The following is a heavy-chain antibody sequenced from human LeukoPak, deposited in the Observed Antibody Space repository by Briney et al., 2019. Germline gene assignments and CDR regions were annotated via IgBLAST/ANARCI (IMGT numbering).Heavy chain of an antibody. V-gene: IGHV4-4*07. D-gene: IGHD1-26*01. Sequence: SETLSLTCTVSGGSISSYYWSWIRQPAGKGREWIGRIYTSGSTNYNASLKSRVSMSVDTSKNQFSLKLSSVTAADTAVFYCARENSGSYREFDYWGQGTLVTVSS. CDR3: ARENSGSYREFDY. CDR2: IYTSGST. J-gene: IGHJ4*02. CDR1: GGSISSYY.